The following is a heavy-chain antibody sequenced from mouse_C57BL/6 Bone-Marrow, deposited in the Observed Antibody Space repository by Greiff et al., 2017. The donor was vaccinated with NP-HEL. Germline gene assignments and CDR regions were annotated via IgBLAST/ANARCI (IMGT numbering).Heavy chain of an antibody. CDR3: ARANLLPPYYAMDY. V-gene: IGHV1-55*01. J-gene: IGHJ4*01. CDR1: GYTFTSYW. D-gene: IGHD1-1*01. Sequence: QVQLKQPGAELVKPGASVKMSCKASGYTFTSYWITWVKQRPGQGLEWIGDIYPGSGSTNYNEKFKSKATLTVDTSSSTAYMQLSSLTSEDSAVYYCARANLLPPYYAMDYWGQGTSVTVSS. CDR2: IYPGSGST.